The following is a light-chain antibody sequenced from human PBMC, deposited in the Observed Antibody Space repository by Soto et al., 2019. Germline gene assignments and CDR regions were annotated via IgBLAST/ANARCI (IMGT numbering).Light chain of an antibody. CDR2: DVS. V-gene: IGLV2-14*03. CDR3: SSYTSSSTLSYV. CDR1: SSDVGGYNY. Sequence: QSVLTQPASVSGSPGQSIAIPCTGTSSDVGGYNYVSWYQHHPGKAPKLMIYDVSNRPSGVSNRFSGSKSGNTASLTISGLQAEDEADFYCSSYTSSSTLSYVFGTGTKVTVL. J-gene: IGLJ1*01.